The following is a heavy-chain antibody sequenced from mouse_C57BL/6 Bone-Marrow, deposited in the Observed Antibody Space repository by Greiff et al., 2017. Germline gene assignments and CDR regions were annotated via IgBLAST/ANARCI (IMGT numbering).Heavy chain of an antibody. CDR1: GYTFTSYW. J-gene: IGHJ2*01. Sequence: VQLQQSGTVLARPGASVKMSCKTSGYTFTSYWMHWVKQRPGQGLEWIGAIYPGNSDPSYNQKFKGKAKLTAVTSASTAYMELSSLTNEDAAVYYCTREGYDGYPFDYWGQGTTLTVSS. V-gene: IGHV1-5*01. D-gene: IGHD2-3*01. CDR2: IYPGNSDP. CDR3: TREGYDGYPFDY.